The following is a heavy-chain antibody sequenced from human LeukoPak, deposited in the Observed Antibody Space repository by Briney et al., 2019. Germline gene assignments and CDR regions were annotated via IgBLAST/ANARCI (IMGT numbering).Heavy chain of an antibody. Sequence: ASVKVSCKASGYTFTGYYMHWVRQAPGQGLEWMGWINPNSGGTNYAQKFQGRVTMTRDTSISTAYMELSRLRSDDTAVYYCARVSLQGTIWRGDFDYWGQGTLVTVSS. V-gene: IGHV1-2*02. J-gene: IGHJ4*02. CDR3: ARVSLQGTIWRGDFDY. D-gene: IGHD4/OR15-4a*01. CDR2: INPNSGGT. CDR1: GYTFTGYY.